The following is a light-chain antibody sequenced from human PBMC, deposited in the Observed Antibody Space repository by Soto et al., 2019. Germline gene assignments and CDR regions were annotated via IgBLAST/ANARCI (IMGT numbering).Light chain of an antibody. CDR2: AAS. J-gene: IGKJ4*01. V-gene: IGKV1-39*01. CDR1: QSISSY. Sequence: DIQMTQSPSSLSASVGDRVTITCRASQSISSYLDWYQQKPGKAPKLLIYAASSLQGGGPSRFSGSGSGTDFTLTISSLQREDCAIYYCQQSSSTVLTFGGGTKVEIK. CDR3: QQSSSTVLT.